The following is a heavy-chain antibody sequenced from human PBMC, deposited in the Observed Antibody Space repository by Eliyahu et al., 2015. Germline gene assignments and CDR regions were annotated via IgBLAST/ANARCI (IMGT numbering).Heavy chain of an antibody. D-gene: IGHD3-3*02. Sequence: QVQLVESGGGVVQPGRSLRXSCAAXGXXFSSYGXHWVRQAPGKGLEWVAVISYDGSNKYYADSVKGRFTISRDNSKNTLYLQMNSLRAEDTAVYYCARDAIFGVVITYNWFDPWGQGTLVTVSS. CDR2: ISYDGSNK. J-gene: IGHJ5*02. CDR1: GXXFSSYG. V-gene: IGHV3-30*03. CDR3: ARDAIFGVVITYNWFDP.